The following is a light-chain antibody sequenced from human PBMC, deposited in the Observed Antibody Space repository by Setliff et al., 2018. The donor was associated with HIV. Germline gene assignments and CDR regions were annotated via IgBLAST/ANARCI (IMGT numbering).Light chain of an antibody. CDR1: SSDIGGYNY. J-gene: IGLJ2*01. CDR2: DVS. V-gene: IGLV2-14*03. CDR3: CSYTRSSTLL. Sequence: SALPQPASVSGSPGQSITISCTGTSSDIGGYNYVSWYKQHPGKAPKLMIYDVSNRPSGVSNRFSGSKSGNTASLTISGLQAEDEADYYCCSYTRSSTLLFGGGTKVTVL.